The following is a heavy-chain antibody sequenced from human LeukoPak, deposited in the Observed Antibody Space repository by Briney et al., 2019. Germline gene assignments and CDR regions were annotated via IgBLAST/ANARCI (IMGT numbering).Heavy chain of an antibody. J-gene: IGHJ6*03. CDR3: ARHRTTYDILTGYYPDYYMDV. CDR2: IKQDGSEK. CDR1: GFTFSSYW. Sequence: GGSLRLSCAASGFTFSSYWMSWVRQAPGKGLEWVANIKQDGSEKYYVDSVKGRFTISRDNAKNSLYLQMNSLRAEDTAVYYCARHRTTYDILTGYYPDYYMDVWGKGTTVTVSS. D-gene: IGHD3-9*01. V-gene: IGHV3-7*01.